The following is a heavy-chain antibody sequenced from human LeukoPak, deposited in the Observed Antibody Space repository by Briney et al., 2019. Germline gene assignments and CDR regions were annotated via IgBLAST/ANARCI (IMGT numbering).Heavy chain of an antibody. CDR2: IYYSGST. CDR1: GGSISSSSYY. V-gene: IGHV4-39*01. CDR3: ARRNGNHDY. J-gene: IGHJ4*02. Sequence: SEPLSLTCTVSGGSISSSSYYWGSIRQHPGKGLEWSGSIYYSGSTYYNPSLKSRVTMSVDTSRNQFSLKLSAVTAADTAVYYCARRNGNHDYWGQGTLVTVSS. D-gene: IGHD2-8*01.